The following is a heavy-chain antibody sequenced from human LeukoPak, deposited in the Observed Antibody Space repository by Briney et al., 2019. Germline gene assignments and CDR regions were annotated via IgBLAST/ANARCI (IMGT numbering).Heavy chain of an antibody. CDR3: ARGGAVAGIGYYYYMDV. J-gene: IGHJ6*03. D-gene: IGHD6-19*01. V-gene: IGHV4-30-4*08. Sequence: SETLSLTCTVSGGSISSGDYYWSWIRQPPGKGLEWIGYIYYSGSTYYNPSLKSRVTISVDTSKNQFSLKLSSVPAADTAVYYCARGGAVAGIGYYYYMDVWGKGTTVTVSS. CDR2: IYYSGST. CDR1: GGSISSGDYY.